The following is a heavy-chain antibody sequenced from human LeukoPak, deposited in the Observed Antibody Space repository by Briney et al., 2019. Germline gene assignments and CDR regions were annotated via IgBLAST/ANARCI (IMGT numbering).Heavy chain of an antibody. V-gene: IGHV4-34*01. CDR3: ARGWGYCSSTSCYKVGYYYYGMDV. J-gene: IGHJ6*02. CDR2: INHSGST. D-gene: IGHD2-2*02. Sequence: PSETLSLTCAVYGGSFSGHYWSWIRQPPGKGLEWIGEINHSGSTNYNPSLKSRVTISVDTSKNQFSLKLSSVTAADTAVYYCARGWGYCSSTSCYKVGYYYYGMDVWGQGTTVTVSS. CDR1: GGSFSGHY.